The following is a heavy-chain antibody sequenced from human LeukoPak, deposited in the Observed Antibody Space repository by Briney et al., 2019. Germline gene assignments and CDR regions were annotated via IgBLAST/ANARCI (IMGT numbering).Heavy chain of an antibody. CDR2: ISGSGGST. V-gene: IGHV3-23*01. J-gene: IGHJ4*02. CDR3: AKDGAWLRFDD. Sequence: GGSLRLSCAASGFTFSSYGMSWVRQAPGKGLEWVSAISGSGGSTYYADSVKGRFTISRDDSKNTLYLQMRNLRADDTAVYYCAKDGAWLRFDDWGQGILVTVSS. D-gene: IGHD5-12*01. CDR1: GFTFSSYG.